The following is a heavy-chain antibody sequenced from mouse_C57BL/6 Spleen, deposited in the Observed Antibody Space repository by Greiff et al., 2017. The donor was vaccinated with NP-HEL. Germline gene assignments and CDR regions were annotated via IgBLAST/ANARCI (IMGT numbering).Heavy chain of an antibody. CDR1: GYTFTDYY. D-gene: IGHD1-1*01. Sequence: VQLQQSGPELVKPGASVKISCKASGYTFTDYYMNWVKQSHGKSLEWIGDINPNNGGTSYNQKFKGKATLTVDKSSSTAYMELRSLTSEDSAVYYCARSKESASSYGYFDVWGTGTTVTVSS. CDR2: INPNNGGT. CDR3: ARSKESASSYGYFDV. V-gene: IGHV1-26*01. J-gene: IGHJ1*03.